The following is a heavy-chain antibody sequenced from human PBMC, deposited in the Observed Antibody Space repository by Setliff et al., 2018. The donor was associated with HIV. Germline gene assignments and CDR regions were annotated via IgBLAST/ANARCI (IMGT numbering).Heavy chain of an antibody. Sequence: PSETLSLTCTVSGGSISSSSYYWGWIRQPPGKGLEWIGSIYYSGSTYYNPSLKSRVTISVDTSKNQFSLKLSSVTAADTAVYYCARLRREEQWLVRGWFDPWGQGTLVTV. J-gene: IGHJ5*02. CDR1: GGSISSSSYY. CDR2: IYYSGST. V-gene: IGHV4-39*01. CDR3: ARLRREEQWLVRGWFDP. D-gene: IGHD6-19*01.